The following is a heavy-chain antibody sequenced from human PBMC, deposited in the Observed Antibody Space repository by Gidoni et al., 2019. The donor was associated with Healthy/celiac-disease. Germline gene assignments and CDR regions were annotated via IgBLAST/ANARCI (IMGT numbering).Heavy chain of an antibody. CDR1: GFTFDDYA. Sequence: EVQLVESGGGLVQPGRSLRLSCAASGFTFDDYAMHWVRQAPGKGLGWVSGTSWNSGSIGYADSVKGRFTISRDNAKNSLYLQMNSLRAEDTALYYCAKDISDFWSGYHPNERQKYYYYGMDVWGQGTTVTVSS. CDR3: AKDISDFWSGYHPNERQKYYYYGMDV. V-gene: IGHV3-9*01. D-gene: IGHD3-3*01. CDR2: TSWNSGSI. J-gene: IGHJ6*02.